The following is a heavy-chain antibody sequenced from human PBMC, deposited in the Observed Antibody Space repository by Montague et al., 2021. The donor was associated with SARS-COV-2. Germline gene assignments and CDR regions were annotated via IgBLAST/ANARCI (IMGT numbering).Heavy chain of an antibody. Sequence: SETRSLTCAVYGGSFSGYYWSWIRQPPGKGLEWIGQIHHTGSTIYKPSLKSRVTISEDTSKNQFSLKMTSVTAADTAVYYCARGGHQLRFGLDVWGQGTTATVSS. D-gene: IGHD3-16*01. V-gene: IGHV4-34*01. CDR2: IHHTGST. CDR3: ARGGHQLRFGLDV. J-gene: IGHJ6*02. CDR1: GGSFSGYY.